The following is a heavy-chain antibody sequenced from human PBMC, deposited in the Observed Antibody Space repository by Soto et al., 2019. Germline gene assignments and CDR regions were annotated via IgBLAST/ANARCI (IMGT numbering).Heavy chain of an antibody. CDR2: ISSSGSTI. J-gene: IGHJ6*04. D-gene: IGHD2-8*01. CDR3: AREDHGLNGPDV. CDR1: GFTFSDYY. Sequence: GRPLRLSCAASGFTFSDYYMSCIRQAPGKGLEWVSYISSSGSTIYYADSVKCRFTISRDNAKNSLYLQMNRLRAEDTAVYYCAREDHGLNGPDVWGKGTTVTVSS. V-gene: IGHV3-11*01.